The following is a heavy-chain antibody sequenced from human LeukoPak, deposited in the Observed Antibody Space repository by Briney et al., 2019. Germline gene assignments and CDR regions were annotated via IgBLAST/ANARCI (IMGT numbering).Heavy chain of an antibody. D-gene: IGHD6-19*01. CDR3: ARSGGGGWYYFDY. V-gene: IGHV3-30*04. J-gene: IGHJ4*02. CDR2: ISSGGSDN. CDR1: EFTFSNYA. Sequence: GGSLRLSCAASEFTFSNYAMHWVRQAPGKGLEWVALISSGGSDNYYADSVKGRFTISRDNSKSTLYLQMNSLRAEDTAVYFCARSGGGGWYYFDYWGQGTLVTVSS.